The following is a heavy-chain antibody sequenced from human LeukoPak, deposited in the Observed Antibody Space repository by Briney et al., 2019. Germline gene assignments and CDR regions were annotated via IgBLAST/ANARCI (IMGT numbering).Heavy chain of an antibody. CDR1: GFTFSSYT. CDR3: ARHVVAVGFDY. Sequence: GGSLRLSCAASGFTFSSYTMNWVRQAPGEGLEWVSSITSSSSYIYYADSVKGRFTISRDNAKNSLYLHMNSLRAEDTAVYYCARHVVAVGFDYWGQGTLVTVSS. J-gene: IGHJ4*02. D-gene: IGHD3-22*01. V-gene: IGHV3-21*01. CDR2: ITSSSSYI.